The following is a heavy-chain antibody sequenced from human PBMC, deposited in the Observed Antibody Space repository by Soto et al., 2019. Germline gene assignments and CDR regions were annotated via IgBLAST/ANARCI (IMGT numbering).Heavy chain of an antibody. CDR3: ARDPQTSGYSSGWYVY. CDR2: ISYDGSNK. V-gene: IGHV3-30-3*01. J-gene: IGHJ4*02. Sequence: QVQLVESGGGVVQPGRSLRLSCAASGFTFSSYAMHWVRQAPGKGLEWVAVISYDGSNKYYADSVKGRFTISRDNSKNTLYLQMNSLRAEDTAVYYCARDPQTSGYSSGWYVYWGQGTLVTVSS. D-gene: IGHD6-19*01. CDR1: GFTFSSYA.